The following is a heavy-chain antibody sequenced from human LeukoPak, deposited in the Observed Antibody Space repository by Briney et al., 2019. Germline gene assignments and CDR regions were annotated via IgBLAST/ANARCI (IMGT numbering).Heavy chain of an antibody. CDR1: GFTFNNYD. CDR3: ARDNGEWRLNWFDH. Sequence: GGSLRLSCAASGFTFNNYDMHWVRQAPGKGLDWVALIWDDGNNKYYADSVKGRFTISRDNSKNTLYLQMNSLRAEDTAVYYCARDNGEWRLNWFDHWGQGTLVTVSS. V-gene: IGHV3-33*08. CDR2: IWDDGNNK. D-gene: IGHD2-8*01. J-gene: IGHJ5*02.